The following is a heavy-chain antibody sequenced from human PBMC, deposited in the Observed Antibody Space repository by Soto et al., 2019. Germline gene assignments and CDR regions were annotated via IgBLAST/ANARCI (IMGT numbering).Heavy chain of an antibody. CDR3: AKEAPTWADFWSGYLLGGPSYYYYYMDV. D-gene: IGHD3-3*01. Sequence: QPGGSLRLSCAASGFTFSSYAMSWVRQAPGKGLEWVSAISGSGGSTYYADSVKGRFTISRDNSKNTLYLQMNSLRAEDTAVYYCAKEAPTWADFWSGYLLGGPSYYYYYMDVWGKGTTVTVSS. CDR2: ISGSGGST. J-gene: IGHJ6*03. CDR1: GFTFSSYA. V-gene: IGHV3-23*01.